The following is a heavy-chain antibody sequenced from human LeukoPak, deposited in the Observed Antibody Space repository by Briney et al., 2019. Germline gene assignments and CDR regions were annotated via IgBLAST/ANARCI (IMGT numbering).Heavy chain of an antibody. CDR1: GYTFTSYD. V-gene: IGHV1-8*01. J-gene: IGHJ6*02. D-gene: IGHD1-26*01. CDR2: MNPNSGNT. Sequence: ASVKVSCKASGYTFTSYDINWVRQATGQGLEWMGWMNPNSGNTGYAQEFQGRVAMTRNTSISTAYMELSSLRSEDTAVYYCARLPATSYYYYYGMDVWGQGTTVTVSS. CDR3: ARLPATSYYYYYGMDV.